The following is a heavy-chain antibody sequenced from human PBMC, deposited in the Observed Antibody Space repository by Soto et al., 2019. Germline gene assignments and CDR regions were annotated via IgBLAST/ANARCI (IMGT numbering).Heavy chain of an antibody. CDR3: AKGSGSLPDAFDI. D-gene: IGHD1-26*01. J-gene: IGHJ3*02. V-gene: IGHV3-23*01. Sequence: GGSLRLSCAASGFTFSSYAMSWVRQAPGKGLEWVSAISGSGGSTYYADSVKGRFTISRDNSKNTLYLQMNSLRAEDTAVYYRAKGSGSLPDAFDIWGQGTMVTVSS. CDR1: GFTFSSYA. CDR2: ISGSGGST.